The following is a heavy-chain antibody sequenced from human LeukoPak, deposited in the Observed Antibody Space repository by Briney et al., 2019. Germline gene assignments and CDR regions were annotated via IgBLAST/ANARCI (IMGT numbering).Heavy chain of an antibody. CDR3: ARSDKGDYNFDY. V-gene: IGHV3-30*04. CDR1: GFSVGGYA. Sequence: GRSLRLSCEVSGFSVGGYALHWVRQAPGKGLEWVAVISFDGSQKYYADSVKGRFTISRDTFKNTLFLKMDSLSGEDTGFYYGARSDKGDYNFDYWGQGTLVTVSS. CDR2: ISFDGSQK. D-gene: IGHD4-17*01. J-gene: IGHJ4*02.